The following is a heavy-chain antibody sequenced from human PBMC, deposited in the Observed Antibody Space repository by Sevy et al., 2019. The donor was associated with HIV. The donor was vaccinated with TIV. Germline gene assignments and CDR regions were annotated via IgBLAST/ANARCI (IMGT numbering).Heavy chain of an antibody. V-gene: IGHV3-49*04. Sequence: GGSLRLSCTASEFTFGDYATSWVRQAPGKGLEWVGFIRSKAYGGTTEYAASVKGRFTISRDDSKSIAYLQMNSLKTEDTAVYYCTRDGSGSYAHIFDYWGQGTLVTVSS. J-gene: IGHJ4*02. CDR1: EFTFGDYA. D-gene: IGHD3-10*01. CDR2: IRSKAYGGTT. CDR3: TRDGSGSYAHIFDY.